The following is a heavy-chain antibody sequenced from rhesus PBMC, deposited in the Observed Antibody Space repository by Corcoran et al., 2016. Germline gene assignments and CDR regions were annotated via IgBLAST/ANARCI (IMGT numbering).Heavy chain of an antibody. CDR1: GASVNSTS. CDR3: GRGRVVNDGGLDS. V-gene: IGHV4-147*01. CDR2: AFGDGGNT. J-gene: IGHJ4*01. D-gene: IGHD3-28*01. Sequence: QVQLQESGPGLVKPSATLSLPCAVSGASVNSTSWSWIRQPPGKGLEWIGRAFGDGGNTSYNPSLTSRVTISRDTSKNQFSRKLDSVTAADSAVYYCGRGRVVNDGGLDSWGQGVLVTVSS.